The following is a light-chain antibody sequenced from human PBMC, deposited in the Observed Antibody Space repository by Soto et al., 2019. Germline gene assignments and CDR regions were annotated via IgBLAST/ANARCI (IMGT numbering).Light chain of an antibody. CDR2: KAS. J-gene: IGKJ1*01. CDR3: QHYNSYSEA. Sequence: IQMTQSPSTLSGSVGDRVTITCRASQTISSWLAWYQQKPGKAPKLLIYKASTLKSGVPSRVRGSGSGTEFTLTISSLQPDDFETYYCQHYNSYSEAFGQGTKVDIK. V-gene: IGKV1-5*03. CDR1: QTISSW.